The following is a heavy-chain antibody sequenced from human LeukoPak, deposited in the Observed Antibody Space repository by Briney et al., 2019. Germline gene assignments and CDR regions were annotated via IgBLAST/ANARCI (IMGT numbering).Heavy chain of an antibody. CDR1: GGSFSGYY. D-gene: IGHD3-9*01. Sequence: NPPETLSLTCAVYGGSFSGYYWSWIRQPPGKGLEWIGEINHSGSTYYNPSLKSRVTISVDTSKNQFSLKLSSVTAADTAVYYCARHTIEPKGFGYFDWLLYHRDWFDPWGQGTLVTVSS. CDR3: ARHTIEPKGFGYFDWLLYHRDWFDP. J-gene: IGHJ5*02. V-gene: IGHV4-34*01. CDR2: INHSGST.